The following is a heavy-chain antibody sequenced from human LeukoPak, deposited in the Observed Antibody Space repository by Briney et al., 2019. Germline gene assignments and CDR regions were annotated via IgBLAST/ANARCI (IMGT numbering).Heavy chain of an antibody. CDR3: ARVALYSSSSGDYYYMDV. CDR1: GGYFSGYY. D-gene: IGHD6-6*01. CDR2: INHSGST. Sequence: SETLSLTCAVYGGYFSGYYWSWIRQPPGKGLEWIGEINHSGSTNYNPSLKSRVTISVDTSKNQFSLKLSSVTAADTAVYYCARVALYSSSSGDYYYMDVWGKGTTVTVSS. J-gene: IGHJ6*03. V-gene: IGHV4-34*01.